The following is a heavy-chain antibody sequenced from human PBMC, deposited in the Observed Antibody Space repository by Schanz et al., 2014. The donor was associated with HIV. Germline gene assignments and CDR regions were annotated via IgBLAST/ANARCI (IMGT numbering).Heavy chain of an antibody. CDR3: ARDGGEV. D-gene: IGHD3-16*01. V-gene: IGHV3-7*01. CDR1: GFTVSNNH. J-gene: IGHJ6*02. CDR2: IKEDGSEK. Sequence: VQLVESGGGLIQPGGSLRLSCVFSGFTVSNNHLTWVRQAPGKGLEWVANIKEDGSEKYHADSVKGRFTISRDNAKNSLFLQMESLRAEDTAVYYCARDGGEVWGQGTTVTVSS.